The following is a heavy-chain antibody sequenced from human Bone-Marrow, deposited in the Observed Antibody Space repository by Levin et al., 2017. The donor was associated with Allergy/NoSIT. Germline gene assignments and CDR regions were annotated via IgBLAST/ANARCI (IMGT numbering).Heavy chain of an antibody. D-gene: IGHD2-2*03. CDR3: AKGPLDT. V-gene: IGHV3-30*18. Sequence: GESLKISCATSGFPFNIFGLVWVRQAPGKGLEWVALISSDVTYTYYADSVKGRFTISRDNSKSTLYLQMNSLRPEDTGVYYCAKGPLDTWGQGTLVTVSS. J-gene: IGHJ5*02. CDR1: GFPFNIFG. CDR2: ISSDVTYT.